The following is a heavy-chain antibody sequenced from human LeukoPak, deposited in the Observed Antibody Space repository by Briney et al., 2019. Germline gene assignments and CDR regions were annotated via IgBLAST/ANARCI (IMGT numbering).Heavy chain of an antibody. Sequence: SETLSLTCAVYGGSFSGYYWSWIRQPPGKGLEWMGEINHSGSTNYNPSLKSRVTISVDTSKNQFSLKLSSVTAADTAVYYCARDLGNFDYWGQGTLVTVSS. CDR2: INHSGST. J-gene: IGHJ4*02. CDR1: GGSFSGYY. V-gene: IGHV4-34*01. CDR3: ARDLGNFDY. D-gene: IGHD1-1*01.